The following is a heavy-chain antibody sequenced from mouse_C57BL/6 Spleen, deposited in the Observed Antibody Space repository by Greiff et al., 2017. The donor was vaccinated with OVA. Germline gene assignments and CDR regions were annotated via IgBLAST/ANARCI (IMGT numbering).Heavy chain of an antibody. CDR3: ARGGYYGSLFAY. CDR1: GYSITSGYY. Sequence: VQLQQSGPGLVKPPQSLSLTCSVTGYSITSGYYWNWIRQFPGNKLEWMGYISYDGSNNYNPSLKNRISITRDTSKNQFFLKLNSVTTEDTATYYCARGGYYGSLFAYWGQGTLVTVSA. V-gene: IGHV3-6*01. CDR2: ISYDGSN. J-gene: IGHJ3*01. D-gene: IGHD1-1*01.